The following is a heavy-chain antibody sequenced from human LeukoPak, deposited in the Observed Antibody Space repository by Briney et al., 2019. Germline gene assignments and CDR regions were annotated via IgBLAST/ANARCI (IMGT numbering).Heavy chain of an antibody. CDR3: ARTITGETTILFDY. D-gene: IGHD4-11*01. V-gene: IGHV4-31*03. Sequence: SETLSLTCTVSGGSISSGGYYWSWIRQHPGKGLEWIGYIYYCGSTYYNPSLKSRVTISVDTSKNQFSLKLSSVTAADTAVYYCARTITGETTILFDYWGQGTLVTVSS. CDR1: GGSISSGGYY. J-gene: IGHJ4*02. CDR2: IYYCGST.